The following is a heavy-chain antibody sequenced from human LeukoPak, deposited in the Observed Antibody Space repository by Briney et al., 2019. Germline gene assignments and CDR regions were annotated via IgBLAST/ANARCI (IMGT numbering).Heavy chain of an antibody. CDR1: GYSFTTYW. CDR3: ARQLYSSGWFAFDI. D-gene: IGHD6-19*01. J-gene: IGHJ3*02. V-gene: IGHV5-51*01. CDR2: IYPGDSDT. Sequence: GESLKISCKSSGYSFTTYWIAWVRQMPGKGLEWMGIIYPGDSDTRYSPSFQGQVTISADKSISTAYLQWSSLKASDTAMYYCARQLYSSGWFAFDIWGQGTMVTVSS.